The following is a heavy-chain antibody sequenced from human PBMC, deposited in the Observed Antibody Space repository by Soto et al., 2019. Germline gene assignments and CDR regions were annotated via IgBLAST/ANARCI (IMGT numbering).Heavy chain of an antibody. V-gene: IGHV1-18*01. CDR1: GYTFTNYG. J-gene: IGHJ5*02. CDR2: ISGYNGNT. CDR3: ARALVKELNRGGLGAHNRLDP. D-gene: IGHD1-7*01. Sequence: ASVKVSCKASGYTFTNYGVAWVRQAPGHGLEWMGWISGYNGNTNYAQKFQGRVTMTRDTATSTAYMELKTLRSDDTAIYYCARALVKELNRGGLGAHNRLDPWGQGTLVTVSP.